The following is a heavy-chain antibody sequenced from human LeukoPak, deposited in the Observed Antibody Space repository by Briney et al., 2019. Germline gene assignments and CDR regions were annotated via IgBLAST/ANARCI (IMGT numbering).Heavy chain of an antibody. CDR2: ISGSGGST. J-gene: IGHJ3*02. D-gene: IGHD3/OR15-3a*01. V-gene: IGHV3-23*01. Sequence: GGSLRLSCAASGFTFSSYAMSWVRQAPGKGLEWVSAISGSGGSTYYADSVKGRFTISRDNSKNTLYLQMNSLRVEDTAVYYCATAGLGSESAFDIWGQGTMVTVSS. CDR1: GFTFSSYA. CDR3: ATAGLGSESAFDI.